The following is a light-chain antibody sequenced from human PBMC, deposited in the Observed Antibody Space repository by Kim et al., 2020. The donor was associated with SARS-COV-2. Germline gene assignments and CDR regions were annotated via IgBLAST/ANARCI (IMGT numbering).Light chain of an antibody. J-gene: IGLJ3*02. V-gene: IGLV8-61*01. Sequence: GEAVTLPSDLSSGSVSTSNSPSCYQQTRGQASRTLNENTKSRFSGVSDRFSGSIVGNKAVLSITGAQADDESDYYCVLYMDGSILRFGGGTKVTVL. CDR2: NTK. CDR3: VLYMDGSILR. CDR1: SGSVSTSNS.